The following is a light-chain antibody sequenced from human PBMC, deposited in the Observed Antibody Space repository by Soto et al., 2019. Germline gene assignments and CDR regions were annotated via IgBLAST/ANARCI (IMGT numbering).Light chain of an antibody. CDR3: QQRSNWPWT. J-gene: IGKJ1*01. V-gene: IGKV3-11*01. Sequence: EIVLTQSPVTLSLSPGERATLSCRASQSVSSYLAWYQQKPGQAPRLLIYDASKRVTGIPARFSGRGSGTDFTLTISSLEPEDFVVYYCQQRSNWPWTFGQGTKVEIK. CDR2: DAS. CDR1: QSVSSY.